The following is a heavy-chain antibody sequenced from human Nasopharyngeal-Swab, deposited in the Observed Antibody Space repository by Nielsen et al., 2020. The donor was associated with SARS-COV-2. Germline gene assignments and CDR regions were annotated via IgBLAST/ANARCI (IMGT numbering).Heavy chain of an antibody. Sequence: LRLSCVASGFTFREYAVNWVRQAPREGLEWVSSISSSGFTIYYADSVKGRFTISRDNARNSLYLQMNSLRAEDTALYYCAREFSRTNGHDGYFDYWGHGTLVTVSS. J-gene: IGHJ4*01. V-gene: IGHV3-48*03. CDR1: GFTFREYA. D-gene: IGHD1-1*01. CDR2: ISSSGFTI. CDR3: AREFSRTNGHDGYFDY.